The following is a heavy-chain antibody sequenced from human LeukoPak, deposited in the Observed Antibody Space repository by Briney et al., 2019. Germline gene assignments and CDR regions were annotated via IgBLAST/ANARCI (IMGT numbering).Heavy chain of an antibody. CDR1: GFTFSSYS. CDR2: ISSSSSYI. J-gene: IGHJ4*02. D-gene: IGHD3-9*01. V-gene: IGHV3-21*01. CDR3: ARVDILTGYGCYY. Sequence: PGGSLRLSCAASGFTFSSYSMNWVRQAPGKGLGWVSSISSSSSYIYYADSVKGRFTISRDNAKNSLYLQMNSLRAEDTAVYYCARVDILTGYGCYYWGQGTLVTVSS.